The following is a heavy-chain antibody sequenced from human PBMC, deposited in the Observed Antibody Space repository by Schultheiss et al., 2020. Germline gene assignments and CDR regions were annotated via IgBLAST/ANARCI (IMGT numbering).Heavy chain of an antibody. V-gene: IGHV1-69*05. CDR3: ARGLRSDWGVRLDAFDI. CDR2: IIPIFGTA. Sequence: SVKVSCKASGGTFSSYAISWVRQAPGQGLEWMGGIIPIFGTANYAQKFQGRVTMTRNTSISTAYMELSSLRSEDTAVYYCARGLRSDWGVRLDAFDIWGQGTTVTVSS. D-gene: IGHD7-27*01. CDR1: GGTFSSYA. J-gene: IGHJ3*02.